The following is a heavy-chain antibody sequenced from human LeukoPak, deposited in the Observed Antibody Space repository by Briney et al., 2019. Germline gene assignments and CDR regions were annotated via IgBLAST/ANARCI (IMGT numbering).Heavy chain of an antibody. Sequence: GGSLRLSCAASGFTFSSYDMNWVRQAPGKGLEWVSYISTISSTKYYADSVKGRFTISRDNAKNSLYQQMNSLRDEDTAVYYCARGKIGYYYGDYDGYWGQGTLVTVSS. J-gene: IGHJ4*02. V-gene: IGHV3-48*02. CDR3: ARGKIGYYYGDYDGY. CDR2: ISTISSTK. CDR1: GFTFSSYD. D-gene: IGHD4-17*01.